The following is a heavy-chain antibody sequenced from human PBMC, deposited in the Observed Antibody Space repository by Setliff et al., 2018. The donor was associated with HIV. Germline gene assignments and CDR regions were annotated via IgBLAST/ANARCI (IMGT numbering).Heavy chain of an antibody. CDR2: INHRGST. Sequence: PSETLSLTCAVYGGSFSSYYWSWIRQSPGRGLEWIGEINHRGSTNHNPSLKSRGTISVDTSKNQVSLNLSSVTAADTAVYYCARLKSGSLGGYVDYWGQGTLVTVSS. CDR1: GGSFSSYY. CDR3: ARLKSGSLGGYVDY. J-gene: IGHJ4*02. V-gene: IGHV4-34*01. D-gene: IGHD3-10*01.